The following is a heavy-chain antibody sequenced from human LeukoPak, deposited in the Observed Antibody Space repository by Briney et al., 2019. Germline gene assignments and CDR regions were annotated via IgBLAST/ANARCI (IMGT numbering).Heavy chain of an antibody. CDR2: ISSDESST. D-gene: IGHD2-2*01. CDR1: GFTFSNYW. Sequence: GGSLRLSCAASGFTFSNYWMHWVRQAPGKGLVWVSRISSDESSTTYADSVKGRLTISRDNAKNTLYLKMNTPRAEDTAIYFCARGGFTGTSCPYFDYWGQGTLVTVSS. J-gene: IGHJ4*02. V-gene: IGHV3-74*01. CDR3: ARGGFTGTSCPYFDY.